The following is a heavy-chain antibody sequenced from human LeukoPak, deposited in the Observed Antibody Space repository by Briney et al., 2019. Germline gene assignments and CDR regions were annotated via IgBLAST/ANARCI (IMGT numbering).Heavy chain of an antibody. J-gene: IGHJ3*02. V-gene: IGHV3-23*01. Sequence: GGSLRLSCAASGFTISNYAMSWVRQAPGKGLEWVSGISGSGASTYYAESVKGRFTISRDNSQNTLYLKMNSLGAEDTAVYYCARVEGSSWYGAFDIWGQGTMVTVSS. CDR2: ISGSGAST. CDR3: ARVEGSSWYGAFDI. D-gene: IGHD6-13*01. CDR1: GFTISNYA.